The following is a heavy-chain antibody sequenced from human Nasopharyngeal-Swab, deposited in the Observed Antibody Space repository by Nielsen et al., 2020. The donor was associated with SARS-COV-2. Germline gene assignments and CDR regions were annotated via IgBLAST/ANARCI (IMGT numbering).Heavy chain of an antibody. Sequence: VRQAPGKGLEWIGETRHSGSTNYNPSLKSRVTISVDKSKNQFSLKLSSVTAADTAVYYCATTPPSPIQGGPHTYFDYWGQGTLVTVSS. V-gene: IGHV4-4*02. CDR2: TRHSGST. CDR3: ATTPPSPIQGGPHTYFDY. D-gene: IGHD5-18*01. J-gene: IGHJ4*02.